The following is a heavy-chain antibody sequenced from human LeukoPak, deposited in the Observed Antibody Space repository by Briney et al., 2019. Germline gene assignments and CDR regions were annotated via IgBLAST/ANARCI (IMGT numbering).Heavy chain of an antibody. CDR1: GGSFRGYY. V-gene: IGHV4-34*01. CDR2: INHSGST. CDR3: ARESTIFGVVRYFDY. D-gene: IGHD3-3*01. Sequence: SETLSITFAVYGGSFRGYYWSWIRQPPGKGLEGNGEINHSGSTNYNPSLKSRVTISADTSKNQFSLKLSSVTAADTAVYYCARESTIFGVVRYFDYWGQGTLVTVSS. J-gene: IGHJ4*02.